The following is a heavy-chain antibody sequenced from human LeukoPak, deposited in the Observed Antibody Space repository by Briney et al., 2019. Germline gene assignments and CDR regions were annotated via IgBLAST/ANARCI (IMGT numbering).Heavy chain of an antibody. CDR1: GGTFSSYA. J-gene: IGHJ4*02. CDR2: IIPIFGTA. CDR3: ARAIGFGELSPGY. V-gene: IGHV1-69*13. D-gene: IGHD3-10*01. Sequence: SVKVSCKASGGTFSSYAISWVRQAPGQGLEWMGGIIPIFGTANYAQKFQGRVTITADESTSTAYMELSSLRSEDTAVYYCARAIGFGELSPGYWGQGTLVTVSS.